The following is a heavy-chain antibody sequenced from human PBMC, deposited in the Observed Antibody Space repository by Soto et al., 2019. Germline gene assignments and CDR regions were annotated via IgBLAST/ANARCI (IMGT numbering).Heavy chain of an antibody. CDR3: AKDPWYSSGAEYFQH. CDR1: GFTFSSYG. J-gene: IGHJ1*01. D-gene: IGHD6-19*01. Sequence: PGGSLRLSCAASGFTFSSYGMHWVRQAPGKGLEWVAVISYDGSNKYYADAVKGRFTISRDNSKNTLYLQMNSLRAEDTAVYYCAKDPWYSSGAEYFQHWGQGTLLTVSS. CDR2: ISYDGSNK. V-gene: IGHV3-30*18.